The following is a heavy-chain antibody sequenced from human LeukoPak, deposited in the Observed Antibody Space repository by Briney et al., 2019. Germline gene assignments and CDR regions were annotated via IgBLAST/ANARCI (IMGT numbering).Heavy chain of an antibody. CDR1: GFTFDDYA. D-gene: IGHD3-10*01. CDR3: ARKYYYSSRIDY. J-gene: IGHJ4*02. Sequence: GGSLRLSCATSGFTFDDYAMHLVRQAPGKGLVWVSRISTDGSNTNYADSVKGRFTISRDNAKNTVYLQVKSLRAEDTAVYYCARKYYYSSRIDYWGQGTLVTVSS. CDR2: ISTDGSNT. V-gene: IGHV3-74*01.